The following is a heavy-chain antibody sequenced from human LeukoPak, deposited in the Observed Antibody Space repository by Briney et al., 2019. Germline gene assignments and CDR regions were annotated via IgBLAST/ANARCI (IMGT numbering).Heavy chain of an antibody. Sequence: GGSLRLSCAASGLTFSSYWMHWVRQAPGKGLEWVSAISGGGESIYYADSVKGRFTISRDNSKNTLYLQMNSLRAEDTAVYYCAKGEGGYCSSTSCSTYFDYWGQGTLVAVSS. CDR3: AKGEGGYCSSTSCSTYFDY. CDR1: GLTFSSYW. CDR2: ISGGGESI. J-gene: IGHJ4*02. V-gene: IGHV3-23*01. D-gene: IGHD2-2*01.